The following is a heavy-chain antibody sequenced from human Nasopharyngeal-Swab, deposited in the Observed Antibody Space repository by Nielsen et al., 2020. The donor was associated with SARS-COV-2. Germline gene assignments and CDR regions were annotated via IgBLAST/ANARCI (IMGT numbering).Heavy chain of an antibody. J-gene: IGHJ4*01. CDR3: AKYLGSGSYQAFCDY. V-gene: IGHV3-23*01. CDR2: ISGTGGAT. CDR1: GFTFSRYA. Sequence: GESLKISCAASGFTFSRYAMSWVRQAPGKGLECVSAISGTGGATYYADSVKGRFTISRDNSKNTVYLQMNSLRAEDTAVYYCAKYLGSGSYQAFCDYWGHGTLVTVSS. D-gene: IGHD1-26*01.